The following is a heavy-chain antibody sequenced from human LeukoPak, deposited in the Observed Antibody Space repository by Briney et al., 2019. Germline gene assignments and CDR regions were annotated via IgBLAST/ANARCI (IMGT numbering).Heavy chain of an antibody. D-gene: IGHD2-15*01. J-gene: IGHJ6*02. CDR1: GFTFSSYE. Sequence: PGGSLRLSCAVSGFTFSSYEMNWVRQAPGQGLEWVSYISSRGTTIYYVDSVKGRFTISRDNAKNSLYLPMNSLRAEDTALYYCARVTSGLHMDVWGQGTTVSVSS. CDR2: ISSRGTTI. CDR3: ARVTSGLHMDV. V-gene: IGHV3-48*03.